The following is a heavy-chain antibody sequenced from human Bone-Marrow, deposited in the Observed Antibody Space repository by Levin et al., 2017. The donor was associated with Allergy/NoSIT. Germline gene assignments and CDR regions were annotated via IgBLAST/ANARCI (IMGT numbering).Heavy chain of an antibody. J-gene: IGHJ5*01. CDR1: GFTFSSYG. D-gene: IGHD2/OR15-2a*01. Sequence: PGGSLRLSCDASGFTFSSYGIIWVRQAPGKGLEWVSYIGADNTTIYYADSVKGRFTISRDNVKNTLYLQMNSLGAEDTAVYYCARVRSSTGWFDYWGQGIVVTVSS. V-gene: IGHV3-48*01. CDR2: IGADNTTI. CDR3: ARVRSSTGWFDY.